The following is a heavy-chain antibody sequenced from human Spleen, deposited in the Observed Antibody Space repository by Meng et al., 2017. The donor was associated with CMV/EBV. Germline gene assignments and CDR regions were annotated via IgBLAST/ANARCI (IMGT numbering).Heavy chain of an antibody. CDR2: IKSNVNGGTI. CDR3: AKSYYYDSSGYYYFDY. D-gene: IGHD3-22*01. J-gene: IGHJ4*02. CDR1: FSTAW. V-gene: IGHV3-15*07. Sequence: FSTAWMTWVRQAPGKGLEWICRIKSNVNGGTIEYAGHLKDRFIISRDDSKATLYLQMNSLRAEDTAVYYCAKSYYYDSSGYYYFDYWGQGTLVTVSS.